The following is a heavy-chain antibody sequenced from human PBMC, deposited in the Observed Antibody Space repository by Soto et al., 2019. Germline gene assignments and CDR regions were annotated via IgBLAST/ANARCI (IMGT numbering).Heavy chain of an antibody. V-gene: IGHV1-18*01. CDR3: AREVTGTVWYYYGMDV. CDR1: GYTFTSYG. CDR2: ISAYNGNT. D-gene: IGHD1-20*01. J-gene: IGHJ6*02. Sequence: ASVKVSCKASGYTFTSYGISWVRQAPGQGLEWMGWISAYNGNTNYAQKLQGRVTMTTDTSTSTAYMELRSLRSDDTAVYYCAREVTGTVWYYYGMDVWGQGATVTVSS.